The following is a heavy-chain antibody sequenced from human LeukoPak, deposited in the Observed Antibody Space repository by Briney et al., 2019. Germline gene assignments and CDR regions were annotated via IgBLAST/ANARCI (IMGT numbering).Heavy chain of an antibody. V-gene: IGHV3-66*01. D-gene: IGHD6-6*01. CDR1: GXTXXSNY. CDR2: IYSGGST. CDR3: AREQLGASPFDY. J-gene: IGHJ4*02. Sequence: GGSLRXSCAASGXTXXSNYXXXXXXAPGKGLEWVSVIYSGGSTYYADSVKGRFTISRDNSKNTLYLQMNSLRAEDTAVXXCAREQLGASPFDYWXQGTLVTVSS.